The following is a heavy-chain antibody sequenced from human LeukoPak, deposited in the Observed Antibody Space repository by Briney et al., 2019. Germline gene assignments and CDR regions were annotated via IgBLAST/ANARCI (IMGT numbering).Heavy chain of an antibody. CDR1: GYTFTSYG. V-gene: IGHV1-18*04. D-gene: IGHD3-3*01. CDR2: ISAYNGNT. CDR3: ARDYRKVFGVIIIDGMDV. J-gene: IGHJ6*02. Sequence: GASVKVSCKASGYTFTSYGISWVRQAPGQGLEWMGWISAYNGNTNYAQKLQGRVTMTTDTSTSTAYMELRSLRSDDTAVYYCARDYRKVFGVIIIDGMDVWGQGTTVTVSS.